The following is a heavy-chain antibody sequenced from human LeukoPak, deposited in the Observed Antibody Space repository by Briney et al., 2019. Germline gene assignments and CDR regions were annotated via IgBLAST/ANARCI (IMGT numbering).Heavy chain of an antibody. CDR2: IRYDGSNK. V-gene: IGHV3-30*02. D-gene: IGHD2-2*01. CDR3: ARQLVVPAATHDAFDI. CDR1: GFTFSSYG. J-gene: IGHJ3*02. Sequence: GGSLRLSCAASGFTFSSYGMHWVRQAPGKGLEWVAFIRYDGSNKYYADSVKGRFTISRDNSKNTLYLQMNSLRAEDTAVYYCARQLVVPAATHDAFDIWGQGTMVTVSS.